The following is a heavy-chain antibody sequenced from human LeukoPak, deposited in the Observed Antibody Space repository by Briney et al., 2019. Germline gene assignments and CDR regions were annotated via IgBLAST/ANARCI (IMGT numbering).Heavy chain of an antibody. Sequence: GGSLRLSCAASGFTFSTYSMSWVRQAPGKGLQWVSSISSTSSYIYYADSVKGRFTISRDNAKNTLYLQMNSLRVEDTAVYYCARVRPGYYYMDVWGKGTTVTVSS. V-gene: IGHV3-21*01. CDR2: ISSTSSYI. CDR1: GFTFSTYS. D-gene: IGHD7-27*01. J-gene: IGHJ6*03. CDR3: ARVRPGYYYMDV.